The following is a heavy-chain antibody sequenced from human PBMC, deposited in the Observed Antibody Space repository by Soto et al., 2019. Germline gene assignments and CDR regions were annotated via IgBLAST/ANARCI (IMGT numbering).Heavy chain of an antibody. Sequence: QVQLQESGPVLVKPSDTLSLTCAVSGYSISSSNWWGWIRHPPGKGLEWIGYIYYSGTTYYNPSLKSRVTMSVDTSKNQFSLKLTSVTAVDTAVYYCARRETQGPIDYWGQGTLVTVSS. CDR3: ARRETQGPIDY. CDR2: IYYSGTT. V-gene: IGHV4-28*01. J-gene: IGHJ4*02. D-gene: IGHD1-26*01. CDR1: GYSISSSNW.